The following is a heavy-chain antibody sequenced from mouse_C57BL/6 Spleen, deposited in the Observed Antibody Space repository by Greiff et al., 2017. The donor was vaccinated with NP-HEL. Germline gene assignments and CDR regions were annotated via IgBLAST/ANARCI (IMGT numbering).Heavy chain of an antibody. CDR1: GYTFTSYW. CDR3: ERARGNYVNFDY. J-gene: IGHJ2*01. Sequence: VQLQQPGAELVKPGASVKLSCKASGYTFTSYWMHWVKQRPGRGLEWIGRIDPNSGGTNYNEKFKSKATLTVDKSSSTAYMQLSSLTSEDSAVYVCERARGNYVNFDYWGQGTTLTVSS. V-gene: IGHV1-72*01. D-gene: IGHD2-1*01. CDR2: IDPNSGGT.